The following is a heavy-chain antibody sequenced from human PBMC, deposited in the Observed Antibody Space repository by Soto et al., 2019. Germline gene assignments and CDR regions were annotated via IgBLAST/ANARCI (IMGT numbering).Heavy chain of an antibody. CDR1: GYKFIDYW. CDR2: IYPGDFDI. D-gene: IGHD3-16*01. V-gene: IGHV5-51*01. CDR3: PRSSGGEYYDRLSCYAAY. Sequence: GESLKISCKGSGYKFIDYWIGWVRQVPGKGLEWMGSIYPGDFDIKYGPSFQGQVTISADKSITTVYLQWSSLKASDTGIYYCPRSSGGEYYDRLSCYAAYGGQRAQVTVSS. J-gene: IGHJ4*02.